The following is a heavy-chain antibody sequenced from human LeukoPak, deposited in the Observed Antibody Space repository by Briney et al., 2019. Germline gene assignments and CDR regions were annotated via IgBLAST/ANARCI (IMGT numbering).Heavy chain of an antibody. CDR1: GGSISTYF. J-gene: IGHJ5*02. CDR3: ARVGSSGWYDNWFDP. Sequence: SETLSLTCTVSGGSISTYFWSWIRQPAGKGLEWIGRIYTSETTNYNPSLKSRVTISVDTSKNQFSLKLSSVTAADTAVYYCARVGSSGWYDNWFDPWGQGTLVTVSS. D-gene: IGHD6-19*01. V-gene: IGHV4-4*07. CDR2: IYTSETT.